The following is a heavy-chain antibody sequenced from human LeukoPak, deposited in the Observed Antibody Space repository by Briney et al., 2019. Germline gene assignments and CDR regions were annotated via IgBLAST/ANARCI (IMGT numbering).Heavy chain of an antibody. CDR2: INHSGST. CDR1: GGSFSGYY. D-gene: IGHD4-23*01. J-gene: IGHJ4*02. Sequence: SETLSLTCVVYGGSFSGYYWSWIRQPPGKGLEWIGEINHSGSTNYNPSLKSRVTISVDTSKNQSSLKLSSVTAADTAVYYCAITLYGGNSIDYWGQGTLVTVSS. V-gene: IGHV4-34*01. CDR3: AITLYGGNSIDY.